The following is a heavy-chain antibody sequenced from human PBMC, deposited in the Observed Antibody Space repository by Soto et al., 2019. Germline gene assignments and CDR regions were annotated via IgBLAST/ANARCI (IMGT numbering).Heavy chain of an antibody. D-gene: IGHD2-21*02. CDR1: GYTFTTYD. CDR2: MNPNSGNT. Sequence: ASVKVSCKASGYTFTTYDIHCVRQTTAQGLEWMGWMNPNSGNTGYLQKFQDRITLTRDTSITTAYMELSSLRSDDTAVYFCMRYGVAATYWGQGTLVTVSS. V-gene: IGHV1-8*01. J-gene: IGHJ4*02. CDR3: MRYGVAATY.